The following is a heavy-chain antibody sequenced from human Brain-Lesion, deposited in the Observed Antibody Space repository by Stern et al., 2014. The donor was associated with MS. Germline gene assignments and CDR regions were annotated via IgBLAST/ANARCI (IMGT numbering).Heavy chain of an antibody. CDR1: GGSISSSSYY. Sequence: QVQLQESGPGLVKPSETLSLTCTVSGGSISSSSYYWGWIRQPPGKGLEWIGSIYYRGSTYYNPSLKSRVPISMDTSKNHFSLGLSSVTAADTAVYFCAKLWLGELPESPFDYWGQGTLVTVSS. J-gene: IGHJ4*02. D-gene: IGHD3-10*01. CDR3: AKLWLGELPESPFDY. V-gene: IGHV4-39*01. CDR2: IYYRGST.